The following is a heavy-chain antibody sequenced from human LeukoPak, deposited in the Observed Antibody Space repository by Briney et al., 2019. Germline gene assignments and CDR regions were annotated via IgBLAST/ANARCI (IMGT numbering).Heavy chain of an antibody. J-gene: IGHJ3*02. CDR1: GGSISSGDYY. CDR3: ARDNKGQREAFDI. CDR2: IYYSGST. Sequence: PSETLSLTCTFSGGSISSGDYYWSWIRQPPGKGLEWIGYIYYSGSTNYNPSLKSRVTISVDTSKNQFSLKLSSVTAADTAVYYCARDNKGQREAFDIWGQGTMVTVSS. D-gene: IGHD2/OR15-2a*01. V-gene: IGHV4-61*08.